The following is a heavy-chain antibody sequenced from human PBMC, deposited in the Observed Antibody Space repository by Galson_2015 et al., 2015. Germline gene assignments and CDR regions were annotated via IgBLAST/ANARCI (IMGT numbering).Heavy chain of an antibody. CDR3: ATWTKLELRPGGWGFDY. CDR2: FDPEDGET. CDR1: GYTLTELS. J-gene: IGHJ4*02. V-gene: IGHV1-24*01. Sequence: SVKVSCKVSGYTLTELSMHWVRQAPGKGLEWMGGFDPEDGETIYAQKFQGRVTMTEDTSTDTAYMELSSLRSEDTAVYYCATWTKLELRPGGWGFDYWGQGTLVTVFS. D-gene: IGHD1-7*01.